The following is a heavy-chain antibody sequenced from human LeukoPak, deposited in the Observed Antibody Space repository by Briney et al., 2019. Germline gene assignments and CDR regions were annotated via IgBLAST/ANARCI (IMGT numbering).Heavy chain of an antibody. CDR1: GGSISSYY. V-gene: IGHV4-59*01. Sequence: SETLSLTCTVSGGSISSYYWSWIWQPPGKGLEWIGYIYYSGSTNYNPSLKSRVTISVDTSKNQFSLKLSSVTAADTAVYYCARGAPRGARFGMDVWGQGTTVTVSS. CDR3: ARGAPRGARFGMDV. CDR2: IYYSGST. J-gene: IGHJ6*02. D-gene: IGHD4/OR15-4a*01.